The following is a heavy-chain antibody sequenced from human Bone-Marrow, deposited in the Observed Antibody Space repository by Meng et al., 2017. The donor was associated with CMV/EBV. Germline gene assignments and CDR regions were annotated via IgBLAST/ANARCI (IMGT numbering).Heavy chain of an antibody. CDR2: INSNSGGT. D-gene: IGHD2-15*01. J-gene: IGHJ3*02. CDR3: ARARRCSGRSCYPTSNRRYDAFDI. Sequence: ASVKVYCKASGYTFTGYYMHWVRQAPGQGLEWMGWINSNSGGTNYAQKFQGRVTMTRDTSIRTAYMELSRLRSDDTAVYYCARARRCSGRSCYPTSNRRYDAFDIWGQGTMVTVSS. CDR1: GYTFTGYY. V-gene: IGHV1-2*02.